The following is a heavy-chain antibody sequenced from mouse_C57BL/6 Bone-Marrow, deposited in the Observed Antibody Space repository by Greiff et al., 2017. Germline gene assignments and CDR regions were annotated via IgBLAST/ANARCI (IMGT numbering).Heavy chain of an antibody. D-gene: IGHD1-1*01. CDR2: IYPRDGST. J-gene: IGHJ3*01. Sequence: QVQLQQSGPELVKPGASVKLSCKASGYTFTSYDINWVKQRPGQGLEWIGWIYPRDGSTKYNEKFKGKATLTVDTSCSTAYKELHRLTAEDAAEYGGRKGGGGGMADWGQGTLVTVSA. CDR3: RKGGGGGMAD. V-gene: IGHV1-85*01. CDR1: GYTFTSYD.